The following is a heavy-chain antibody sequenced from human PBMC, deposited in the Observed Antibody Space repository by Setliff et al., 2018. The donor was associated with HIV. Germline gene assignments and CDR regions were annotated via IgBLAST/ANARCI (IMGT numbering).Heavy chain of an antibody. Sequence: SETLPLTCSVSGGSINNYYWIWIRQPAGKGLEWIGHIYSSGTTNYNPSLKSRVTMSVDTSKNQFSLRLSSVTAADTGVYYCARTKLVDTAIRYHYDGLDVWGQGTTVTVSS. D-gene: IGHD5-18*01. CDR2: IYSSGTT. CDR1: GGSINNYY. J-gene: IGHJ6*02. V-gene: IGHV4-4*07. CDR3: ARTKLVDTAIRYHYDGLDV.